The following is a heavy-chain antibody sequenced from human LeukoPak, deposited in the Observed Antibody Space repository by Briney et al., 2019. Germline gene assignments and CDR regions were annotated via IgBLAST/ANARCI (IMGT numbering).Heavy chain of an antibody. CDR2: IKSKTDGGTT. CDR1: GFTFSNAW. D-gene: IGHD5-18*01. J-gene: IGHJ6*03. Sequence: GGSLRLSCAASGFTFSNAWMSWVRQAPGKGLEWVGRIKSKTDGGTTDYAAPVKGRFTISRDDSKNTLYLQMNSLKTEDTAVYYCATGPTAMVPYYYYMDVWGKGTTVTVSS. CDR3: ATGPTAMVPYYYYMDV. V-gene: IGHV3-15*01.